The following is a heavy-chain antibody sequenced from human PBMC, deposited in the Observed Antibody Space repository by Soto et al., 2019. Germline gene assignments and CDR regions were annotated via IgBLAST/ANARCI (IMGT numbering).Heavy chain of an antibody. V-gene: IGHV4-39*01. CDR2: IYYSGST. Sequence: QLQLQESGPGLVKPSETLSLTCTVSGGSISSSSYYWGWIRQPPGKGLEWIGSIYYSGSTYYNPSPHSRFSRSVDTPQTQFYLMLSSVPAADPAVYYCVSGILGFRLGELSLEAHYLDYWGQGTLVTVSS. D-gene: IGHD3-16*02. J-gene: IGHJ4*02. CDR3: VSGILGFRLGELSLEAHYLDY. CDR1: GGSISSSSYY.